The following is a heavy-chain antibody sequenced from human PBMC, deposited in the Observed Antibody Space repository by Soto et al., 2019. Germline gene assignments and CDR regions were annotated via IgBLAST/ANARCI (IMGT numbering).Heavy chain of an antibody. J-gene: IGHJ4*02. V-gene: IGHV4-39*01. CDR3: ARRICSGGSCPFDY. CDR1: GGSISSSSYY. Sequence: SETLSRTCTVSGGSISSSSYYWGWIRQPPGKGVEWIGTVYYDGSTYYHPSLKSRVTTYVDTSKNQFSLRLSSVTAADTAVYYCARRICSGGSCPFDYWGRGTLVTVSS. D-gene: IGHD2-15*01. CDR2: VYYDGST.